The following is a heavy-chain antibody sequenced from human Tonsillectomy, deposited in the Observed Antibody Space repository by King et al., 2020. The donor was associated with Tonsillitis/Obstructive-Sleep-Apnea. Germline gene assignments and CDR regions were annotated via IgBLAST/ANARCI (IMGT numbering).Heavy chain of an antibody. CDR1: GFTFRSYW. Sequence: EVQLVQSGGGLVQPGGSLRLSCAASGFTFRSYWMRWVRQAPGKGLEWVATIKHDGSEKNYVDSVKGRLTISRDNARNSLYLQMNSLRAEDTAVYYCARDHIFDYWGPGTRVIVSS. CDR3: ARDHIFDY. CDR2: IKHDGSEK. J-gene: IGHJ4*02. V-gene: IGHV3-7*01.